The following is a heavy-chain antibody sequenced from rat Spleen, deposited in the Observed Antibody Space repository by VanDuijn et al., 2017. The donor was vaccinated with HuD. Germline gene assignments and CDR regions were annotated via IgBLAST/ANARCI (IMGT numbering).Heavy chain of an antibody. V-gene: IGHV5-46*01. CDR1: GFTFSSFP. CDR3: TTAYYSGLYVMDV. D-gene: IGHD1-1*01. J-gene: IGHJ4*01. Sequence: EVQLVESGGGLVQPGRSLKLSCAASGFTFSSFPMAWVRQAPKKGLEWVATISSDGGRNFYRDSVKGRFTISRDNAKSTLYLQMDSLRSEDTATYYCTTAYYSGLYVMDVWGQGASVTVSS. CDR2: ISSDGGRN.